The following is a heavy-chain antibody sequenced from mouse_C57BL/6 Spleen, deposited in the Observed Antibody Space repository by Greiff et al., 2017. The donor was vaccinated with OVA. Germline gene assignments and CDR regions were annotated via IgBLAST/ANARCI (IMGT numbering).Heavy chain of an antibody. V-gene: IGHV1-69*01. CDR3: ARCPLDSSGYYFDY. J-gene: IGHJ2*01. D-gene: IGHD3-2*02. Sequence: VQLQQPGAELVMPGASVKLSCKASGYTFTSYWMHWVKQRLGQGLEWIGEIYPSDSYTNYNQKFKGNSTLTVDKSSSTAYMQLSSLTSEDSAVYYCARCPLDSSGYYFDYWGQGTTLTVSS. CDR2: IYPSDSYT. CDR1: GYTFTSYW.